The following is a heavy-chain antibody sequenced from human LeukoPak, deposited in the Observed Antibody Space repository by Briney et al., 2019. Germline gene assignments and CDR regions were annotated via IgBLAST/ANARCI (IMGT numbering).Heavy chain of an antibody. Sequence: SETLSLTCTVAGGSVSSGSCYWSWILQPQGKGLEWIGYISYSGSTNYNPSLKSRVTISSDTSKNQFSLRLSSVTAADTAVYYCARETRLHSGSYSNDAFDIWGQGTMVTVSS. D-gene: IGHD1-26*01. CDR3: ARETRLHSGSYSNDAFDI. CDR2: ISYSGST. CDR1: GGSVSSGSCY. J-gene: IGHJ3*02. V-gene: IGHV4-61*01.